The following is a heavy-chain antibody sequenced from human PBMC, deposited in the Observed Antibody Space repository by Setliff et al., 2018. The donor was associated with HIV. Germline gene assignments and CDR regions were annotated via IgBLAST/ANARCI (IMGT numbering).Heavy chain of an antibody. V-gene: IGHV4-38-2*02. J-gene: IGHJ4*02. CDR2: IYQSGNT. D-gene: IGHD3-10*01. CDR3: ATYGSGSALEY. CDR1: GYSISSGYY. Sequence: PSETLSLTCSVSGYSISSGYYWGWIRQPPGKRLECLGSIYQSGNTYYNPSLKSRVIISVDTSKNQFSVKLNSVTAADTAVYYCATYGSGSALEYWGQGTLVTVSS.